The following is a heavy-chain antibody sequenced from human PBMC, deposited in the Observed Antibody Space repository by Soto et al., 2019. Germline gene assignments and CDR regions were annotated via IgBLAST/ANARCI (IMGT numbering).Heavy chain of an antibody. J-gene: IGHJ5*02. CDR1: GYTFTTDN. CDR2: IIPSNNNT. CDR3: ARAPLNYYDSSGFYGGHGWFDP. Sequence: QVQLVQSGAEVKKPGASVKVSCKASGYTFTTDNMHWVRQAPGQGLEWMGIIIPSNNNTSYAGRFQGRVVITSDTSTRTVYMELSGLRSENTAMYYCARAPLNYYDSSGFYGGHGWFDPWGQGTLVIVSS. V-gene: IGHV1-46*01. D-gene: IGHD3-22*01.